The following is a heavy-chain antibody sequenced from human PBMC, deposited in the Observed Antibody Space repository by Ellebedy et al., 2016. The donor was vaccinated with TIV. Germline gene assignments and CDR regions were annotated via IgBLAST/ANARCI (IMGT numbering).Heavy chain of an antibody. V-gene: IGHV4-61*01. J-gene: IGHJ4*02. CDR2: VYYSGST. CDR1: GDSIDSSRYY. Sequence: SETLSLXCTVSGDSIDSSRYYWHWVRQPPGKGLEWIGYVYYSGSTTYNPSLWGRVTISIDASKNQFSLELSSVTAADTAVYYCASVDGSHDYWGQGTLVTVSS. CDR3: ASVDGSHDY. D-gene: IGHD1-26*01.